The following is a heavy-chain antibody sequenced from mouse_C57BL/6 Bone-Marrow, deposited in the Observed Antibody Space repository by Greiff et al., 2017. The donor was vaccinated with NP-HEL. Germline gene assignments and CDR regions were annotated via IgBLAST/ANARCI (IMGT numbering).Heavy chain of an antibody. Sequence: EVQLVESGPGLVKPSQSLSLTCSVTGYSITSGYYWNWIRQIPGNKLEWMGYISYDGSNNYNPSFKNRISITRDTSKNQFCLKLNSVTTEDTATXFCARGWLRDYYGCWGQGTTLTVSS. CDR3: ARGWLRDYYGC. V-gene: IGHV3-6*01. CDR1: GYSITSGYY. D-gene: IGHD2-2*01. J-gene: IGHJ2*01. CDR2: ISYDGSN.